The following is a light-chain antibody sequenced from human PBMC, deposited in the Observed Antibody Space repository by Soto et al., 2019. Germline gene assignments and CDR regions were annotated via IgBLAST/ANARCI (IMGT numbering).Light chain of an antibody. CDR1: SGDVGRNNF. CDR2: DVV. V-gene: IGLV2-14*03. Sequence: QSVLSQPASVSGSPGQSITISCTGTSGDVGRNNFVSWYQHHPGKAPKLMIYDVVNRPSGVSDRFSGSKSGNMASLTISGLQAEDDADYYCCSYSSSDSYVFGTGTKVTVL. J-gene: IGLJ1*01. CDR3: CSYSSSDSYV.